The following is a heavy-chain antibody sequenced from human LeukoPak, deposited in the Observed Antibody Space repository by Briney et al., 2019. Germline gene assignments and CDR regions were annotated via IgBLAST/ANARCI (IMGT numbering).Heavy chain of an antibody. Sequence: SETLSLTCAVYGGSFSGYYWSWIRQPPGKGLEWIGYISHSGSTNYSPSLKSRVTISVDTSKNQFSLKLSSVTAADTAVYYCARGGSSYYDSSGSFDYWGQGTLVTVSS. J-gene: IGHJ4*02. CDR3: ARGGSSYYDSSGSFDY. D-gene: IGHD3-22*01. CDR2: ISHSGST. V-gene: IGHV4-59*01. CDR1: GGSFSGYY.